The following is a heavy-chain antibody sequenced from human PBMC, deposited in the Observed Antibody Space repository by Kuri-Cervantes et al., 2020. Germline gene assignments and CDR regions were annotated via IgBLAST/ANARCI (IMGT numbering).Heavy chain of an antibody. CDR2: MSYDGSNK. J-gene: IGHJ6*02. CDR1: GFTFSSYA. Sequence: GESLKISCAASGFTFSSYAMHWVRQAPGKGLEWVAVMSYDGSNKYYADSVKGRFTISRDNSKNPLYLQMNSLRVEDTAVYYCARGLDLGYYYYGMDVWGQGTTVTVSS. D-gene: IGHD3-16*01. CDR3: ARGLDLGYYYYGMDV. V-gene: IGHV3-30-3*01.